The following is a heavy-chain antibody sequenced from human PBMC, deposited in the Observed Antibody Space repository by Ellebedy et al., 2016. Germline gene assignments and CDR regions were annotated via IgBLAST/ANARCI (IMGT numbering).Heavy chain of an antibody. V-gene: IGHV4-59*01. J-gene: IGHJ3*01. CDR1: GGSITAYY. D-gene: IGHD5-24*01. CDR3: AGRRKDGSDDAFDF. CDR2: MYNGGNT. Sequence: GSLRLXXAVSGGSITAYYWSWIRQPPGKGLEWIGYMYNGGNTNYNPSLKSRVTISVDTSKDQFSLKLTSMIAADTAVYYCAGRRKDGSDDAFDFWGQGTMVTVSS.